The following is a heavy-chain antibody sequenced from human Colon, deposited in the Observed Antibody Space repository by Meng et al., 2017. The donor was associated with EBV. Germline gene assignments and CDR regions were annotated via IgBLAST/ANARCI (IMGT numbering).Heavy chain of an antibody. Sequence: QVQLIQSGAEVKDPGAPVNVPWPVSGNTLTKFAIHWVRQAPGKGLEWMGSFDPDEDEAVYAQKFQGRVTMAEDASADTAYITTSSLRPDDTAVYYCTTVPRGSHQVVKHSNWGQGTLVTVYS. CDR1: GNTLTKFA. CDR2: FDPDEDEA. CDR3: TTVPRGSHQVVKHSN. D-gene: IGHD2-15*01. V-gene: IGHV1-24*01. J-gene: IGHJ4*02.